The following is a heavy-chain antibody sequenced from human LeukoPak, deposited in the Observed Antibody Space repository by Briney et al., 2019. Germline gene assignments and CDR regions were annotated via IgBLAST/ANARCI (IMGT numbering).Heavy chain of an antibody. V-gene: IGHV3-23*01. D-gene: IGHD1-26*01. Sequence: PGGSLRLSCAASGLTFSNYDMTWVRQAPGNGQEWVSGISAGSGSTYYADSVKGRFTISKDNSKNTLYLQMSSLRAEDTAIYYCAIHESFIPYWGQGTLVTVSS. CDR1: GLTFSNYD. CDR2: ISAGSGST. CDR3: AIHESFIPY. J-gene: IGHJ4*02.